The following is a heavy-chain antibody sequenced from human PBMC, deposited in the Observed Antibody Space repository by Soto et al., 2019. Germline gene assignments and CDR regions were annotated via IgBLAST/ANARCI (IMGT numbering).Heavy chain of an antibody. CDR2: INHSGSK. D-gene: IGHD2-2*02. CDR3: ARANLYTRRSIKX. V-gene: IGHV4-34*01. CDR1: CGSFSGYY. Sequence: SLTCAVYCGSFSGYYWSWIRQPPGKGLEWIGEINHSGSKNYNPSLNSRVTISVDTSKNQFSLKLSSVTAADTAVYYCARANLYTRRSIKXWGQGTLVTVSX. J-gene: IGHJ4*02.